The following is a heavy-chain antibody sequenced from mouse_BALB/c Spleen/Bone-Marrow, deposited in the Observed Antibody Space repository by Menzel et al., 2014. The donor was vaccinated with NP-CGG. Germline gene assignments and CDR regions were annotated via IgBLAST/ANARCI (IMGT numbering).Heavy chain of an antibody. J-gene: IGHJ4*01. CDR1: GFTFSSFG. Sequence: EVKLAESGGGLVQPGGSRKLSCAASGFTFSSFGMHWVRQAPEKGLEWVAYISGGSSTIYYADTVKGRFTISRDNPKNTLFLQMTSLRSEDTAMYYCARDEDYAMDYWGQGTSVTVSS. CDR2: ISGGSSTI. CDR3: ARDEDYAMDY. V-gene: IGHV5-17*02.